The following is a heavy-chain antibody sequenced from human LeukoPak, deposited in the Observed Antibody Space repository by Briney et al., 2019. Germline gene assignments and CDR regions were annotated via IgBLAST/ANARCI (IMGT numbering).Heavy chain of an antibody. CDR3: TTSAHLGGRGWFAFDI. D-gene: IGHD1-26*01. CDR2: VKSKTDGGTT. V-gene: IGHV3-15*01. J-gene: IGHJ3*02. CDR1: GFTFNNAW. Sequence: PGGTLRFSCAASGFTFNNAWMSWVRQAPGKGLEWVGRVKSKTDGGTTDYAAPVKDRFTISRDDSKNTLYLQMNTLKTEDTAVYYCTTSAHLGGRGWFAFDIWGQGTVVTVSS.